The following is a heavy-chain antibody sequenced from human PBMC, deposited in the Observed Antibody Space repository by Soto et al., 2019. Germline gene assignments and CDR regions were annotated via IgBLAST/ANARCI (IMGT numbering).Heavy chain of an antibody. D-gene: IGHD3-3*01. V-gene: IGHV3-11*06. J-gene: IGHJ2*01. Sequence: QVQLVESGGGLVKPGGSLRLSCAASGFTFSDYYMSWIRQAPGKGLEWVSYISSRSSYRNYADSVKDRFTISRDDAQNSLYLQMNSLRAEDTAVYYCAKLPPFDWYFDLWGRGTLVTVSS. CDR3: AKLPPFDWYFDL. CDR1: GFTFSDYY. CDR2: ISSRSSYR.